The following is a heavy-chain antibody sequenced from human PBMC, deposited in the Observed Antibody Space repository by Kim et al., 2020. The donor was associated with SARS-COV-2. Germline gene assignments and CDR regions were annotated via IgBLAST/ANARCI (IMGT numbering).Heavy chain of an antibody. Sequence: ASVKVSCKASGYTFTSYGISWVRQAPGQGLEGMGWISAYNGNTNYAQKLQGRVTMTTDTSTSTAYMELRSLRSDDTAVYYCARLSGNVGDYYYYYGMDVWGQGTTVTVSS. V-gene: IGHV1-18*01. D-gene: IGHD3-10*01. J-gene: IGHJ6*02. CDR1: GYTFTSYG. CDR3: ARLSGNVGDYYYYYGMDV. CDR2: ISAYNGNT.